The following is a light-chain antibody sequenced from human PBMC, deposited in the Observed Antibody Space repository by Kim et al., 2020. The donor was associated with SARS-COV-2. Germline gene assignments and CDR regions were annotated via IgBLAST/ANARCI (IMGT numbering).Light chain of an antibody. CDR3: GTWDDSLSAGV. J-gene: IGLJ3*02. CDR2: DTN. Sequence: QSVLTQPPSVSAAPGQKVAISCSGSTSTIGNNYVSWYQHLPGTAPKLIIYDTNKRPSGIPDRFSGSKSDTSATLGITGLQAGDEADYYCGTWDDSLSAGVFGGGTQLTVL. V-gene: IGLV1-51*01. CDR1: TSTIGNNY.